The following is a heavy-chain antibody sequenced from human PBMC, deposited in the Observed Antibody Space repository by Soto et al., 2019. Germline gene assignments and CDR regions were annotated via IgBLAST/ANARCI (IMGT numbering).Heavy chain of an antibody. CDR1: GFTFSNHG. CDR3: GRESSSGRRDRIDN. J-gene: IGHJ4*02. D-gene: IGHD6-19*01. V-gene: IGHV3-33*01. Sequence: VKLVESGGGVVQPGRSLRLSCAASGFTFSNHGMHWVRQAPGKGLEWVTVIRYDGTNTFYADSVKGRFTISRDISENTVFLQMNSLRAEDTAVYYCGRESSSGRRDRIDNWGQGTLVTVSS. CDR2: IRYDGTNT.